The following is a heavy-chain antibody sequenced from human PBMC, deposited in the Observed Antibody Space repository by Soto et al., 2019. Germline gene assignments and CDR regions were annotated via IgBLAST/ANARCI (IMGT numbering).Heavy chain of an antibody. J-gene: IGHJ3*02. CDR3: TSDNPANGAFDI. Sequence: PVGSLRLSCASSVCTFSNAWMSWVRDAPGKWLEWVGRIKSKTDGGTTDYAAPVKGRFTISRDDSKNTLYLQMNSLKTEDTAVYYCTSDNPANGAFDIWGQGTMVNVS. V-gene: IGHV3-15*01. D-gene: IGHD2-8*01. CDR2: IKSKTDGGTT. CDR1: VCTFSNAW.